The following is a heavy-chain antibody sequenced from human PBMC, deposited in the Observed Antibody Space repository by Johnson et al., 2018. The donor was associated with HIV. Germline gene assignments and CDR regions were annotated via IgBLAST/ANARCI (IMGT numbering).Heavy chain of an antibody. Sequence: QVQLVESGGGLVKPGGSLRLSCAAPGLTFSDYYMTWIRQAPGKGLEWVSYISSSGSTMYYADSVKGRFTISRDNAKNSLCLQMNSLRAEDTAVYYCARGGSYLTLDDAFDIWGQGTMVTVSS. CDR3: ARGGSYLTLDDAFDI. V-gene: IGHV3-11*01. CDR2: ISSSGSTM. D-gene: IGHD1-26*01. CDR1: GLTFSDYY. J-gene: IGHJ3*02.